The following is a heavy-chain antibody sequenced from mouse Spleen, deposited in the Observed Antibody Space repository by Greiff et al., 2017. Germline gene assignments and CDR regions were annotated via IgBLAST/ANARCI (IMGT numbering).Heavy chain of an antibody. Sequence: QVQLKQSGAELVRPGASVTLSCKASGYTFTDYEMHWVKQTPVHGLEWIGAIDPETGGTAYNQKFKGKAILTADKSSSTAYMELRSLTSEDSAVYYCTRFYRGYAMDYWGQGTSVTVSS. J-gene: IGHJ4*01. D-gene: IGHD2-1*01. CDR1: GYTFTDYE. CDR2: IDPETGGT. V-gene: IGHV1-15*01. CDR3: TRFYRGYAMDY.